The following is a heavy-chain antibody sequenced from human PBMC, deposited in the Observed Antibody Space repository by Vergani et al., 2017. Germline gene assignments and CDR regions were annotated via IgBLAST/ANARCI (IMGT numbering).Heavy chain of an antibody. CDR1: GGSFSGYY. J-gene: IGHJ4*02. Sequence: QVQLQQWGAGLLKPSETLSLTCAVYGGSFSGYYWSWIRQPPGKGLEWIGEINHSGSTNYNPSPKSRVTISVDTSKNQFSLKLSSVTAADTAVYYCARRPSGGGSEGFFDYWGQGTLVTVSS. D-gene: IGHD2-15*01. V-gene: IGHV4-34*01. CDR3: ARRPSGGGSEGFFDY. CDR2: INHSGST.